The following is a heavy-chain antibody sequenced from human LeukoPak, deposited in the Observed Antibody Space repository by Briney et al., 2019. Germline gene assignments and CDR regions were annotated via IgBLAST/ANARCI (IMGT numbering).Heavy chain of an antibody. J-gene: IGHJ4*02. CDR1: GFTFSTYW. CDR3: ARESSVGAHKAFDY. CDR2: INSDGSST. D-gene: IGHD1-26*01. V-gene: IGHV3-74*01. Sequence: GGSPRLSCAASGFTFSTYWIHWVRQAPGKGLVWVSRINSDGSSTSYADSVKGRFTISRDNAKNTLYLQMNSLRAEDTAVYYCARESSVGAHKAFDYWGQGTLVTVSS.